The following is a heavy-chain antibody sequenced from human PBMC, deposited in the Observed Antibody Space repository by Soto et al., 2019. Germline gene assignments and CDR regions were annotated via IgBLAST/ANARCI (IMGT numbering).Heavy chain of an antibody. CDR1: GFAFSSFA. CDR3: VNMMIARGAFDF. Sequence: PGGSLRLSCSASGFAFSSFALHWVRQTPGKGLEYVCAISPQGGSTYYADSVKGRFTISRDDSKNTVYLQMSSLRPGDTAGYYCVNMMIARGAFDFWGQGTLVTVSS. D-gene: IGHD2-21*01. CDR2: ISPQGGST. J-gene: IGHJ4*02. V-gene: IGHV3-64D*06.